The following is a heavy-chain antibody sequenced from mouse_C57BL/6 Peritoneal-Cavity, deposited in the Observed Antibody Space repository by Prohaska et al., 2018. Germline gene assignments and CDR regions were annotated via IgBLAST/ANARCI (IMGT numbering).Heavy chain of an antibody. CDR3: AILWALDVDV. CDR2: IYPSDSET. Sequence: PGQGLEWIGNIYPSDSETHYNQKFKDKATLTVDKSSSTAYMQLSSLTSEHSAVYDCAILWALDVDVWGTGTTVTVSS. V-gene: IGHV1-61*01. J-gene: IGHJ1*03. D-gene: IGHD1-1*02.